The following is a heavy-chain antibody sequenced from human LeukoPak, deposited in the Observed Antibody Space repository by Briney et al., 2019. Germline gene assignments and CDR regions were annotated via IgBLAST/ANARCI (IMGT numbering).Heavy chain of an antibody. V-gene: IGHV4-61*02. CDR1: GGSISSGSYY. Sequence: SQTLSLTCTVSGGSISSGSYYWSWIRQPAGKGLEWVGRIYTSGSTNYNPALKSRVTISVDTSKNQFSLKLSSVTAADTAVYYCAIGGVTIFGVVHYYYYGMDVWGQGTTVTVSS. CDR3: AIGGVTIFGVVHYYYYGMDV. D-gene: IGHD3-3*01. J-gene: IGHJ6*02. CDR2: IYTSGST.